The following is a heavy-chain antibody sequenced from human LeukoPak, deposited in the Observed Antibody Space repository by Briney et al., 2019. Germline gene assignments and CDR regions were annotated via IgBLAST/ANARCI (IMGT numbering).Heavy chain of an antibody. J-gene: IGHJ4*02. V-gene: IGHV4-34*01. CDR3: ASGYYDSSATTPGDY. CDR2: INHSGST. D-gene: IGHD3-22*01. CDR1: GGSFSGYY. Sequence: PSETLSLTCAVYGGSFSGYYWSWIRQPPGKGLEWIGEINHSGSTNYNPSLKSRVTISVDTFKNQFSLKLSSVTAADTAVYYCASGYYDSSATTPGDYWGQGTLVTVSS.